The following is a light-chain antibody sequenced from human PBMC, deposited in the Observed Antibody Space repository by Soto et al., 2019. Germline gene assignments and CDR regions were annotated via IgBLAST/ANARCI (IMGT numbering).Light chain of an antibody. CDR3: QQYGSSPLIS. CDR1: QTVSITY. V-gene: IGKV3-20*01. J-gene: IGKJ5*01. Sequence: VLTQSPGTLSLSPGESATLSCRASQTVSITYLTWYQQKPGQAPRLLIFGASKRATGIPDRFSGSGSGRDFTLTNSGLEPEDFAVYYCQQYGSSPLISFGQGTRLEIK. CDR2: GAS.